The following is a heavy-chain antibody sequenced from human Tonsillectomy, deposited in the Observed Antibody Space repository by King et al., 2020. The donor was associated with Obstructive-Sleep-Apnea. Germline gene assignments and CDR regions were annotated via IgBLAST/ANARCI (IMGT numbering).Heavy chain of an antibody. V-gene: IGHV4-61*01. D-gene: IGHD6-13*01. CDR3: ARSIAGTQRFDP. J-gene: IGHJ5*02. Sequence: PLPESGPGLVKPSETLSLTCTVSGGSVSSSSYYWSWTRQPPGKGLEWIGYIYYSGSTNYNPSLKSRVTISVDTSKNQFFLKLSSVTAADTAVYYCARSIAGTQRFDPWGQGTLVTVSS. CDR1: GGSVSSSSYY. CDR2: IYYSGST.